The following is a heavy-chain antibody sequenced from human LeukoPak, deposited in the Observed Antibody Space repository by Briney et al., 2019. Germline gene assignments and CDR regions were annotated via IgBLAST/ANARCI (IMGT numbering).Heavy chain of an antibody. V-gene: IGHV3-33*01. Sequence: AGSLRLSCAASGFTFSDYGMHWVRQPPGKGQEWVAVIWFDGSNKYYADSVKGRFTVSRDDSKHTVYLQMNSLRAEDTAVYYCARDFDSTGYYPFDLPDYWGQGTLVTVSS. D-gene: IGHD3-22*01. CDR2: IWFDGSNK. CDR3: ARDFDSTGYYPFDLPDY. CDR1: GFTFSDYG. J-gene: IGHJ4*02.